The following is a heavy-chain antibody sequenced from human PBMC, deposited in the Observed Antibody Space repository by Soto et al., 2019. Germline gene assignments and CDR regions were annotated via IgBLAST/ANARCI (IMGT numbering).Heavy chain of an antibody. Sequence: SETLSLTCTVSGGSISSGGYYWSWIRQHPGKGLEWIGYIYYSGSTYYNPSLKSRVTISVDTSKNQFSLKLSSVTAADTAVYYCARARPLYSGYDYAFDIWGQGTMVTVSS. CDR2: IYYSGST. V-gene: IGHV4-31*03. CDR3: ARARPLYSGYDYAFDI. CDR1: GGSISSGGYY. J-gene: IGHJ3*02. D-gene: IGHD5-12*01.